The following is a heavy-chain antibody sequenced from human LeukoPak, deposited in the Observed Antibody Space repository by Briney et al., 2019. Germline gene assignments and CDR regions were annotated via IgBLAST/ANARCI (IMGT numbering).Heavy chain of an antibody. CDR2: INSDGSST. Sequence: GGSLRLSCAASGFTFSSYWMHWVRQAPGKGLVWVSRINSDGSSTSYADSVKGRFTISRDNSKNTLYLQMNSLRAEDTAVYYCARLDSSSSLDYWGQGTLVTVSS. CDR1: GFTFSSYW. CDR3: ARLDSSSSLDY. V-gene: IGHV3-74*01. D-gene: IGHD6-6*01. J-gene: IGHJ4*02.